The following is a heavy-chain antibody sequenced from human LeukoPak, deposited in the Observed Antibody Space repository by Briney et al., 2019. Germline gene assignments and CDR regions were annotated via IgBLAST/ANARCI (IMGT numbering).Heavy chain of an antibody. J-gene: IGHJ4*02. CDR3: ARDPGTAAAGVSDDY. CDR1: GFTVSSNY. V-gene: IGHV3-66*01. CDR2: IYSGGST. D-gene: IGHD6-13*01. Sequence: GSLRLSCAASGFTVSSNYMSWVRQAPGKGLEWVSVIYSGGSTYYADSVKGRFTISRDNSKNTLCLQMNSLRAEDTAVYYCARDPGTAAAGVSDDYWGQGTLVTVSS.